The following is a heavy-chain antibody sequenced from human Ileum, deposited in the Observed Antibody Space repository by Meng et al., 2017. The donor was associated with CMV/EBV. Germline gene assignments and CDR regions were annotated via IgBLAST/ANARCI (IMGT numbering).Heavy chain of an antibody. Sequence: ASVKVSCKASGYIFIDYYIHWVRQAPGQGLEWMGWINPNSGGTNYAQKFQGRVTMTRDTSISTAYMELSRLKSDDTAVYYCARTDCSTTSCYPYWFDPWGQGTQVTVSS. V-gene: IGHV1-2*02. D-gene: IGHD2-2*01. CDR2: INPNSGGT. J-gene: IGHJ5*02. CDR1: GYIFIDYY. CDR3: ARTDCSTTSCYPYWFDP.